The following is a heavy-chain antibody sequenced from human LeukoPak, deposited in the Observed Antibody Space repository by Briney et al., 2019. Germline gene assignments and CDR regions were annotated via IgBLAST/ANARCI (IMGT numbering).Heavy chain of an antibody. D-gene: IGHD3-9*01. CDR3: AGAIYILTGYYSRFDY. CDR1: GGPISSSSYY. Sequence: PSETLSLTCTVSGGPISSSSYYWGWIRQPPGKGLEWIGSIYYSGSTYYNPSLKSRVTISVDTSKNQFSLKLSSVTAADTAVYYCAGAIYILTGYYSRFDYWGQGTLVTVSS. V-gene: IGHV4-39*07. J-gene: IGHJ4*02. CDR2: IYYSGST.